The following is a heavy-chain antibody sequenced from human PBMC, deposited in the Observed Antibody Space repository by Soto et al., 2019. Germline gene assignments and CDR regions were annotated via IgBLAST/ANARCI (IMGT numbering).Heavy chain of an antibody. J-gene: IGHJ4*02. CDR1: GYSLTSGYY. CDR3: ARARIVVAGTSFDY. D-gene: IGHD6-19*01. V-gene: IGHV4-38-2*01. Sequence: PSETLSLTCAVSGYSLTSGYYCGWIRQPPGKGLEWIGSIYHSGDTYYNPSLKSRVTISVDTSKNHFSLTLTSVTAADTAVYYCARARIVVAGTSFDYWGQGTLVTVSS. CDR2: IYHSGDT.